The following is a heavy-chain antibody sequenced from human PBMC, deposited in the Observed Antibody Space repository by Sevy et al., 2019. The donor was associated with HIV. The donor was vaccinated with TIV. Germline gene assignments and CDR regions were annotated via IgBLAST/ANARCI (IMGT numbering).Heavy chain of an antibody. CDR1: GFTFGDYA. CDR2: IRRNSHEPYGGTT. J-gene: IGHJ4*02. D-gene: IGHD5-12*01. V-gene: IGHV3-49*03. CDR3: ARALATADTPEDYFDY. Sequence: GGSLRLSCTSSGFTFGDYAMSWFRQAPGKGLEWVAFIRRNSHEPYGGTTEYAASVKGRFTISRDDSKSIAYLQMNSLKTEDTAVYYCARALATADTPEDYFDYWGQGILVTVSS.